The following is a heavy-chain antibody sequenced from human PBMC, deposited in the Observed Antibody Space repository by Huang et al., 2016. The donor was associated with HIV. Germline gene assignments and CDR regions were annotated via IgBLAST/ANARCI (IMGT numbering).Heavy chain of an antibody. Sequence: QLQLQESGPGQVKPSETLSLTCTVSGDFISSTNYYWGWIRQSPGKGLEWVGSGYQSGSTNHNPSLKSRVTLSVDTSMNQFSRRLNSVTAADTAVYYCASQHIGAAATWFWGRGTQVAVSS. CDR2: GYQSGST. V-gene: IGHV4-39*01. CDR3: ASQHIGAAATWF. CDR1: GDFISSTNYY. J-gene: IGHJ4*02. D-gene: IGHD6-13*01.